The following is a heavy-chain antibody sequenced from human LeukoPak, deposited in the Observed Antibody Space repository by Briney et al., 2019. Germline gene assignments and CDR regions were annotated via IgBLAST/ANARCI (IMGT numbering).Heavy chain of an antibody. V-gene: IGHV3-23*01. CDR3: ANGYCSGGSCYWALGY. CDR1: GFIFSPYA. CDR2: ISGGAGST. D-gene: IGHD2-15*01. Sequence: PGGSLRLSCAASGFIFSPYAMSWVRQAPGKGLEWVSVISGGAGSTYYADSVKGRFTISRDNSRSTLYLQMNSLRAEDTAVYFCANGYCSGGSCYWALGYWGQGALVTVSS. J-gene: IGHJ4*02.